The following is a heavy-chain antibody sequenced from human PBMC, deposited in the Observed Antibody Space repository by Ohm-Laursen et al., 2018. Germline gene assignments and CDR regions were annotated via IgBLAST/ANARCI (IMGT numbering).Heavy chain of an antibody. D-gene: IGHD2-2*01. V-gene: IGHV2-70*04. CDR1: GFSLSTNKMR. J-gene: IGHJ4*02. Sequence: TQTLTLTCTFSGFSLSTNKMRVIWIRQPPGKALEWLARIDWDDDKFYSTSLKTRLTISKDTSKNQVVLTMTNMDPVDTAPYYCARGSSSYYLDFWGQGTLVTVSS. CDR3: ARGSSSYYLDF. CDR2: IDWDDDK.